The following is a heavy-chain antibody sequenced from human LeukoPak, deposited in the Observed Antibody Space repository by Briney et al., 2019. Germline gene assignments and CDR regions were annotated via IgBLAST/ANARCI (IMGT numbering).Heavy chain of an antibody. CDR1: GFTFDDYG. CDR3: ARNAYEGYSSSWFPDY. CDR2: INWNGGST. Sequence: GGSLRLSCAASGFTFDDYGMSWVRQAPGKGLEWVSGINWNGGSTGYADSVEGRFTISRDNAKNSLYLQMNSLRAADTALYYCARNAYEGYSSSWFPDYWGQGTLVTVSS. D-gene: IGHD6-13*01. J-gene: IGHJ4*02. V-gene: IGHV3-20*04.